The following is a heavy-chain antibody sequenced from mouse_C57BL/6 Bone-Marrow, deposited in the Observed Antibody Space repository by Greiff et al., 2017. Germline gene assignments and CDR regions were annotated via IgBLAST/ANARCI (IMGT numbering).Heavy chain of an antibody. V-gene: IGHV1-59*01. CDR2: IDPSDSYT. CDR1: GYTFTSYW. CDR3: ARDGSPHFDY. D-gene: IGHD1-1*01. Sequence: VQLQQPGAELVRPGTSVKLSCKASGYTFTSYWMHWVKQRPGQGLEWIGVIDPSDSYTNYNQKFKGKATLTVDTSSSTAYMQLSSLTSEDSAVYYCARDGSPHFDYWGQGTTLTVSS. J-gene: IGHJ2*01.